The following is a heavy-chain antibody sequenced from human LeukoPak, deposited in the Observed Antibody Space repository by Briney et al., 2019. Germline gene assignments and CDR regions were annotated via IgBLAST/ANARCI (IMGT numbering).Heavy chain of an antibody. Sequence: SETLSLTCTVSGGSISSYYWGWIRQPPGKGLEWIGSIYYSGSTYYNPSLKSRVTISVDTSKNQFSLKLSSVTAADTAVYYCARHKEPAATYFDYWGQGTLVTVSS. CDR3: ARHKEPAATYFDY. D-gene: IGHD2-2*01. CDR2: IYYSGST. J-gene: IGHJ4*02. CDR1: GGSISSYY. V-gene: IGHV4-39*01.